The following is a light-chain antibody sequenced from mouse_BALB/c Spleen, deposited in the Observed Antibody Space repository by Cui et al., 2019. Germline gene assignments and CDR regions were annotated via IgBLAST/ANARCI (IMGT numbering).Light chain of an antibody. CDR2: DTS. J-gene: IGKJ5*01. V-gene: IGKV4-55*01. Sequence: QIVLTKSPAIMSASPGEKVTMTCSASSSVSYMYWYQQKPGSSPRLLIYDTSNLASGVPVRFSGSGSGTSYSLTISRMEAEDAATYYCQQWSSYPLTFGAGTKLELK. CDR1: SSVSY. CDR3: QQWSSYPLT.